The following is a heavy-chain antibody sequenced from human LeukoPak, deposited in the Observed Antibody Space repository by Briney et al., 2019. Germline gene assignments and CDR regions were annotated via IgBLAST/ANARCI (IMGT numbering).Heavy chain of an antibody. Sequence: PGGPLRLSCAASGFTFSSYAMSWVRQAPGKGLEWVSAISGSGGSTYYADSVKGRFTISRDNSKNTLYLQMNSLRAEDTAVYYCARASYDFWSGYFGRALDYWGQGTLVTVSS. J-gene: IGHJ4*02. V-gene: IGHV3-23*01. D-gene: IGHD3-3*01. CDR1: GFTFSSYA. CDR2: ISGSGGST. CDR3: ARASYDFWSGYFGRALDY.